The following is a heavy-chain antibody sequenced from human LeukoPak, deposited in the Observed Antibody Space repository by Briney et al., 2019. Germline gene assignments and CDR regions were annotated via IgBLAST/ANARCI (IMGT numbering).Heavy chain of an antibody. J-gene: IGHJ6*03. CDR1: GVSISSSNSY. Sequence: SETLSLTCTVSGVSISSSNSYWGWIRQPAGKGLEWIGGIYTSGSTNYNPSLKSRVTISVDTSKNQFSLKLSSVTAADTAVYYCARQSQVYPYYYYYYMGVWGKGTTVTISS. CDR3: ARQSQVYPYYYYYYMGV. V-gene: IGHV4-39*01. CDR2: IYTSGST.